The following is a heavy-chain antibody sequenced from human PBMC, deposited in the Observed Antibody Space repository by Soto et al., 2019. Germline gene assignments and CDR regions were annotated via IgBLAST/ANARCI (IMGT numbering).Heavy chain of an antibody. J-gene: IGHJ5*02. Sequence: SETLSLTCTVSGGSISSYYWSWIRQPPGKGLEWIGYIYYSGSTNYNPSLKSRVTISVDTSKNQFSLKLSSVTAADTAVYYCARQGVSEGSWFDPWGQGTLVTVSS. CDR2: IYYSGST. CDR3: ARQGVSEGSWFDP. D-gene: IGHD2-15*01. V-gene: IGHV4-59*08. CDR1: GGSISSYY.